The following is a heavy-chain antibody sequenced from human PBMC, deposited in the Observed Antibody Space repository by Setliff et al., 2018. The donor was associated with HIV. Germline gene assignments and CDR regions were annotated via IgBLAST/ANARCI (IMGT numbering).Heavy chain of an antibody. D-gene: IGHD6-19*01. V-gene: IGHV4-39*07. J-gene: IGHJ4*02. CDR3: ARGGTVSADFDS. CDR1: GDSIRTGAYY. CDR2: VYYDGRT. Sequence: PSETLSLTCTGSGDSIRTGAYYWGWIRQPPGKGLAWIGSVYYDGRTFYNPSLKSRLAISVDTSKNQFSLRLNSVTDADTAVYFCARGGTVSADFDSWGQGTLVTVSS.